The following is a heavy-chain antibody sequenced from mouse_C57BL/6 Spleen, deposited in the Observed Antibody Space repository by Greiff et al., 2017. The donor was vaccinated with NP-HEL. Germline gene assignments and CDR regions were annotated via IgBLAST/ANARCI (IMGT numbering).Heavy chain of an antibody. CDR3: ARYDYDERAWFAY. J-gene: IGHJ3*01. D-gene: IGHD2-4*01. V-gene: IGHV1-81*01. CDR2: IYPRSGNT. CDR1: GYTFTSYG. Sequence: QVQLKESGAELARPGASVKLSCKASGYTFTSYGISWVKQRTGQGLEWIGEIYPRSGNTYYNEKFKGKATLTADKSSSTAYMELRSLTSEDSAVYFCARYDYDERAWFAYWGQGTLVTVSA.